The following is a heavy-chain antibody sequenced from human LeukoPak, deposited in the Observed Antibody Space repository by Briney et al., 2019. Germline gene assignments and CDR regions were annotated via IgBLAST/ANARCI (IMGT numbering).Heavy chain of an antibody. V-gene: IGHV1-3*01. D-gene: IGHD3-22*01. Sequence: ASVKVSCKASGYTFTNYAMHWVRQAPGQRLEWMGWINAGNGNTKYSQKFQGRVTITRDTSASTAYMELSSLRSEDTAVYYCARDQVPASSGYYNNWFDPWGQGTLVTVSS. CDR1: GYTFTNYA. J-gene: IGHJ5*02. CDR3: ARDQVPASSGYYNNWFDP. CDR2: INAGNGNT.